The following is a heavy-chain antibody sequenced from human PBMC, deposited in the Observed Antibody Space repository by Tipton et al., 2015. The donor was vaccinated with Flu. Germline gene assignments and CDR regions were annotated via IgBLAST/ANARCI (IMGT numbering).Heavy chain of an antibody. CDR3: ARDGGIVGVKGGMDV. CDR1: GGSISSFY. J-gene: IGHJ6*02. CDR2: IYYSGST. D-gene: IGHD1-26*01. V-gene: IGHV4-59*01. Sequence: TLSLTCTVSGGSISSFYWSWIRQPPGKGLEWIGYIYYSGSTSYNPSLKSRVTISVDTSKNQFSLKLSSVTAADTAVYYCARDGGIVGVKGGMDVWGQGTTVTVSS.